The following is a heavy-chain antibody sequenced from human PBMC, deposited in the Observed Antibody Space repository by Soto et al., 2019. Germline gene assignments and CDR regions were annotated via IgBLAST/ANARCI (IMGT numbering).Heavy chain of an antibody. CDR2: ISGSGGST. Sequence: EVQLLESGGGLVQPGGSLRLPCAAPGFTFSSYAMSWVRQAPGKGLDWVSTISGSGGSTYYADSVKGRFTMSRDNSKNTVYLQMNSLRAEDTAIYYCAKERQATTVTLPDYWGQGTLVTVSS. V-gene: IGHV3-23*01. J-gene: IGHJ4*02. CDR1: GFTFSSYA. CDR3: AKERQATTVTLPDY. D-gene: IGHD4-17*01.